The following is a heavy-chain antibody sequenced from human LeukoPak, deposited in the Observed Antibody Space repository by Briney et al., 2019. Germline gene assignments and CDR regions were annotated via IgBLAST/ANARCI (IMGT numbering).Heavy chain of an antibody. CDR3: ARWSNCGGDCYGGYYYMDV. V-gene: IGHV3-30*03. Sequence: GGSLGLSCVASGFTFSSYSMSWVRQAPGKGLEWVAIISYDGSNKYYADSVKGRFTISRDNSKNTLYLQMNSLRVEDTAVYYCARWSNCGGDCYGGYYYMDVWGKGTTVTVSS. D-gene: IGHD2-21*01. CDR2: ISYDGSNK. CDR1: GFTFSSYS. J-gene: IGHJ6*03.